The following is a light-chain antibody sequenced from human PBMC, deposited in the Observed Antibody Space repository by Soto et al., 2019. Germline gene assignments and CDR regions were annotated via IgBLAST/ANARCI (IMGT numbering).Light chain of an antibody. CDR2: GNS. J-gene: IGLJ1*01. V-gene: IGLV1-40*01. CDR3: QSYDSSLSGYV. CDR1: SSNIGAGYD. Sequence: QAVVTQPPSVSGAPGQRVTISCTGSSSNIGAGYDVHWYHQLPGTSPKVLIYGNSNRPSGVPYRFSGSKSGTSASLAITGLQAEDEADYYCQSYDSSLSGYVFGSGTKLTVL.